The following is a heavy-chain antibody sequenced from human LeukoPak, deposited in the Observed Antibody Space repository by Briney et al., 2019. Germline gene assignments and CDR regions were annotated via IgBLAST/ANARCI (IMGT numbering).Heavy chain of an antibody. D-gene: IGHD2-2*01. CDR2: IYHSGST. J-gene: IGHJ5*02. CDR1: GGSISSGGYY. Sequence: PSETLSLTCTVSGGSISSGGYYWSWIRQPPGKGLEWIGYIYHSGSTYYSPSLKSRVTISVDRSKNQFSLKLSSVTAADTAVYYCARDGFPYCSSTSCQGYNWFDPWGQGTLVTVSS. V-gene: IGHV4-30-2*01. CDR3: ARDGFPYCSSTSCQGYNWFDP.